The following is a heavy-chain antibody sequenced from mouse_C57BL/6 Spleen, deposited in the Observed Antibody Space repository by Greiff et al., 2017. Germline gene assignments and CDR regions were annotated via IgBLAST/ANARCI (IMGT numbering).Heavy chain of an antibody. D-gene: IGHD6-2*01. CDR3: ARLVSRHYYAMDY. J-gene: IGHJ4*01. CDR1: GFTFSSYG. V-gene: IGHV5-6*01. CDR2: ISSGGSYT. Sequence: EVQVVESGGDLVKPGGSLKLSCAASGFTFSSYGMSWVRQTPDKRLEWVATISSGGSYTYYPDSVKGRFTISRDNAKNTLYLQMSSLKAEDTAMYYCARLVSRHYYAMDYWGQGTSVTVSS.